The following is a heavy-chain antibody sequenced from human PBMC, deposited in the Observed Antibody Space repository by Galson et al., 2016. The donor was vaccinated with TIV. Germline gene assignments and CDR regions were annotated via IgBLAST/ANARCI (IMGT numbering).Heavy chain of an antibody. CDR2: FYSSGNS. Sequence: TLSLTCTVSGASIRGGNYYWSWIRQSAGKGLEWIGRFYSSGNSDYKPSLRRRVTISGDKSKNQVPLTLPSVTAADTAVYYCARASFGSGTYYHYFDFWGLGILVTVSS. CDR1: GASIRGGNYY. J-gene: IGHJ4*02. D-gene: IGHD3-10*01. CDR3: ARASFGSGTYYHYFDF. V-gene: IGHV4-61*02.